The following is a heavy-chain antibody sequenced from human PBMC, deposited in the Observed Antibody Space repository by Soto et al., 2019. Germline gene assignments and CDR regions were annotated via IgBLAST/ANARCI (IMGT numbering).Heavy chain of an antibody. D-gene: IGHD3-10*01. Sequence: QLQLQESGPGLVKPSETLSLTCTVSGGSISSSSYYWGWIRQPPGKGLEWIGSIYYSGSTYYNPSLKSRVTISVDTSKNQSSLKLSSVTAADTAVYYCARQVNPWAQGAFDIWGQGTMVTVSS. CDR1: GGSISSSSYY. J-gene: IGHJ3*02. CDR2: IYYSGST. V-gene: IGHV4-39*01. CDR3: ARQVNPWAQGAFDI.